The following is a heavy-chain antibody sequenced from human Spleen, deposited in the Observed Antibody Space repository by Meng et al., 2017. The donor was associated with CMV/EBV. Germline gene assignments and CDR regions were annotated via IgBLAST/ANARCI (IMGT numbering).Heavy chain of an antibody. D-gene: IGHD4-23*01. CDR3: AKDIGVRWPIGIDY. V-gene: IGHV3-9*01. J-gene: IGHJ4*02. CDR1: GFTFRDNA. CDR2: ILANPNGV. Sequence: SLKISCAASGFTFRDNALHWVRQTPGKGLEWVSGILANPNGVGYADSVKGRFTISRDNAKNSLYLQMNSLRAEDTALYYCAKDIGVRWPIGIDYWGQGTLVTVSS.